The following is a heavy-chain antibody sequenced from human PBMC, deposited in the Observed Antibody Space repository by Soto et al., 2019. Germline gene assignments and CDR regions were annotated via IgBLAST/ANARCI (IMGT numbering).Heavy chain of an antibody. Sequence: SETLSLTCAVSGGSISSGGYSWSWIRQPPGKGLEWIGYIYHSGSTYYNPSLKSRVTISVDRSKNQFSLKLSSVTAADTAVYYCARFDILTGSLDYWGQGTLVTVSS. V-gene: IGHV4-30-2*01. CDR1: GGSISSGGYS. CDR2: IYHSGST. J-gene: IGHJ4*02. D-gene: IGHD3-9*01. CDR3: ARFDILTGSLDY.